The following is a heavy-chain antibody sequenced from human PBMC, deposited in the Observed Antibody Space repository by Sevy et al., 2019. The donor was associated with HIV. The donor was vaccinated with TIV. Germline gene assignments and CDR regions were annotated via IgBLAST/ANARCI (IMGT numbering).Heavy chain of an antibody. V-gene: IGHV4-39*01. CDR1: GASISRSSYD. CDR2: IFYSGRT. CDR3: ARHGGLVDRAFDF. J-gene: IGHJ4*01. D-gene: IGHD3-10*01. Sequence: SETLSLTCTVSGASISRSSYDWGWIRQPPGKGLEWVGSIFYSGRTQYNPALNSRVTIYADTSKNQFSLTLSSVTVADTAVYYCARHGGLVDRAFDFWGHGALVTVSS.